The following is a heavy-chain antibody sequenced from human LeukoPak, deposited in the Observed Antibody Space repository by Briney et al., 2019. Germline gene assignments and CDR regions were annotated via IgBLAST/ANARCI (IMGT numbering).Heavy chain of an antibody. CDR3: ASTIVNNVGIVATHFGFDY. CDR2: IIPIFGTA. J-gene: IGHJ4*02. Sequence: ASVKVSCKASGGTFSSYAISWVRQAPGQGLEWMGGIIPIFGTANYAQKFQGRVTITADKSTSTAYMELSSLRSEDTAVYYCASTIVNNVGIVATHFGFDYWGQGTLVTVSS. CDR1: GGTFSSYA. D-gene: IGHD5-12*01. V-gene: IGHV1-69*06.